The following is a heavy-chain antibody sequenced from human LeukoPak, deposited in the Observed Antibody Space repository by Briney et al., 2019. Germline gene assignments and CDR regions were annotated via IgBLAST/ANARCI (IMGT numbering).Heavy chain of an antibody. Sequence: GASVKVSCKASGGTFSSYAISWVRQAPGQGLEWMGGIIPIFGTANYAQKFQGRVTITADESTSTAYMELSSLRSDDTAVYYCAVTVGLLYYFDYWGQGTLVTVSS. J-gene: IGHJ4*02. CDR3: AVTVGLLYYFDY. CDR2: IIPIFGTA. V-gene: IGHV1-69*13. CDR1: GGTFSSYA. D-gene: IGHD2/OR15-2a*01.